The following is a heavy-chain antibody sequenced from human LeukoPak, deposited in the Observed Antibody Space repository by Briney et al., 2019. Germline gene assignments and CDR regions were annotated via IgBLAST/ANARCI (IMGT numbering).Heavy chain of an antibody. CDR1: GFTFSTSA. J-gene: IGHJ3*02. CDR3: TRDREAAAGINALDI. V-gene: IGHV3-49*04. CDR2: ITSKAFGGTA. Sequence: GGSLRLSCAASGFTFSTSAMNWVRQAPGKGLEWVGFITSKAFGGTAEYAASVKGRFTISRDDSKSLAYLQMNSLNTEDTAVYYCTRDREAAAGINALDIWGQGTMVTVSS. D-gene: IGHD6-13*01.